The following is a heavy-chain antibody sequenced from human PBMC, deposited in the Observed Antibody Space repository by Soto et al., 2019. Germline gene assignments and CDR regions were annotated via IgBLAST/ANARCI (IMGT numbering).Heavy chain of an antibody. Sequence: PGGSLTLSCAASGFTFSSSAMSWVRQAPGKGLEWVSAISGSGRSTYYADSVKGRFTISRDNSKNTLYLQMNSLRAEDTAVYYYANPLSYYDSSGPRAFDRWGQGTMVTVSS. CDR3: ANPLSYYDSSGPRAFDR. J-gene: IGHJ3*01. CDR1: GFTFSSSA. D-gene: IGHD3-22*01. CDR2: ISGSGRST. V-gene: IGHV3-23*01.